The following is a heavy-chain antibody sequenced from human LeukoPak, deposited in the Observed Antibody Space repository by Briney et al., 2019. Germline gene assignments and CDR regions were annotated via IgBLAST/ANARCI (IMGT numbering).Heavy chain of an antibody. J-gene: IGHJ4*02. Sequence: PSGTLSLTCTVSGGSISSYYWSWIRQPPGKGLEWIGYIYYSGSTNYNPSLKSRVTISVDTSKNQFSLKLSSVTAADTAVYYCARGNHYYDSSGYDYWGQGTLVTVSS. D-gene: IGHD3-22*01. CDR1: GGSISSYY. V-gene: IGHV4-59*01. CDR2: IYYSGST. CDR3: ARGNHYYDSSGYDY.